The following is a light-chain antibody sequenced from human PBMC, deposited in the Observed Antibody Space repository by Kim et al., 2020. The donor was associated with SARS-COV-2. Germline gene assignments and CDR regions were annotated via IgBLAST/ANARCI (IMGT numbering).Light chain of an antibody. V-gene: IGLV2-11*03. CDR2: DVS. J-gene: IGLJ1*01. CDR1: SGDFGGYNY. Sequence: GQSVTISCTGTSGDFGGYNYVSWYQQHPGKAPKLMIYDVSKRPSGVPDRFSGSKSGNTASLTISGLQAEDEADYYCCSYAGSYTFVFGTGTKVTVL. CDR3: CSYAGSYTFV.